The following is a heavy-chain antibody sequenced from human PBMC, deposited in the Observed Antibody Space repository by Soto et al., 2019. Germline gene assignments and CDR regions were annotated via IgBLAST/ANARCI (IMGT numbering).Heavy chain of an antibody. D-gene: IGHD2-2*03. V-gene: IGHV4-39*01. CDR1: CGSVSSSSYS. CDR3: ARLNGYCISTNCHGYYGMDV. J-gene: IGHJ6*02. Sequence: PSDTLSLTSPVSCGSVSSSSYSWGWIRQSPGKGLEWIGTIYSSENTYYNPSLLSRVTISVDTSKNEFSLRLSSVTAADTAVYYCARLNGYCISTNCHGYYGMDVWGQGTTVT. CDR2: IYSSENT.